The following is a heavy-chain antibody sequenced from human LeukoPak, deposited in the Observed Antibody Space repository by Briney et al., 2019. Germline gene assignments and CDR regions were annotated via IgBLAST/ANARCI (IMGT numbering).Heavy chain of an antibody. CDR3: ASFLYGMDV. J-gene: IGHJ6*02. V-gene: IGHV4-59*01. D-gene: IGHD2/OR15-2a*01. Sequence: PSETLSLTCSVSGGSISTDYWSWIRQTPGKGLEEIGYIYNSGSPNYNPSLEGRVTMSIDTSKNHFSLKLSSVTAADTAVYYCASFLYGMDVWGQGTTVTVSS. CDR2: IYNSGSP. CDR1: GGSISTDY.